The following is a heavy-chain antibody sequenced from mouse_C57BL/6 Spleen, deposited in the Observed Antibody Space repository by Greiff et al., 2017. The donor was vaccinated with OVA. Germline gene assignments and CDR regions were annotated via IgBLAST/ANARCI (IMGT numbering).Heavy chain of an antibody. CDR1: GYTFTDYY. V-gene: IGHV1-26*01. Sequence: EVQLQQSGPELVKPGASVKISCKASGYTFTDYYMNWVKQSHGKSLEWIGDINPNNGGTSYNQKFKGKATLTVDKSSSTAYMELRSLTSEDSAVYYCASGDYGSSRYFDVWGTGTTVTVSS. CDR2: INPNNGGT. CDR3: ASGDYGSSRYFDV. J-gene: IGHJ1*03. D-gene: IGHD1-1*01.